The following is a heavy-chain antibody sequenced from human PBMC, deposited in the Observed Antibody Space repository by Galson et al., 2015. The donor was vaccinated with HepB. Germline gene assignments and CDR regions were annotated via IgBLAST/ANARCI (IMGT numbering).Heavy chain of an antibody. D-gene: IGHD3-22*01. CDR2: TYYRSKWYN. CDR3: ARAGSDSSGYQTHAFDI. Sequence: CAISGDSVSSNSAAWNWIRQSPSRGLEWLGRTYYRSKWYNDYAVSVKSRITINPDTSKNQFSLKLSSVTAADTAVYYCARAGSDSSGYQTHAFDIWGQGTMVTVSS. J-gene: IGHJ3*02. CDR1: GDSVSSNSAA. V-gene: IGHV6-1*01.